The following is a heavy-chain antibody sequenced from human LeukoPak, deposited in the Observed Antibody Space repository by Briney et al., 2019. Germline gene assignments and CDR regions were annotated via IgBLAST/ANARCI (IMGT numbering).Heavy chain of an antibody. CDR3: ARGGGMRSWYDFDY. Sequence: GGSLRLSCTASGFMFNDFWMSWVRQAPGKGLEFMANIKEAGSEKYYVDSVKGRFTISRDNDKNLVHLQMNSLRAEDTAVYYCARGGGMRSWYDFDYWGQGTLVTVSS. CDR2: IKEAGSEK. V-gene: IGHV3-7*04. D-gene: IGHD6-13*01. CDR1: GFMFNDFW. J-gene: IGHJ4*02.